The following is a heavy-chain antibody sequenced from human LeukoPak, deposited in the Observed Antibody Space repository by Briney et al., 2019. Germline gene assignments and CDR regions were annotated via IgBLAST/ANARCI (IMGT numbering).Heavy chain of an antibody. Sequence: GGSLRLSCAASGFSFSNYGMHWVRQAPGKGLEWVAVISYDTNNKYYADSVKGRFTISRDNSKNTLYLQMNSLRTEDSAVYYCAKGEGNYFDYWGQGTLVTVSS. CDR3: AKGEGNYFDY. V-gene: IGHV3-30*18. J-gene: IGHJ4*02. CDR1: GFSFSNYG. CDR2: ISYDTNNK. D-gene: IGHD3-10*01.